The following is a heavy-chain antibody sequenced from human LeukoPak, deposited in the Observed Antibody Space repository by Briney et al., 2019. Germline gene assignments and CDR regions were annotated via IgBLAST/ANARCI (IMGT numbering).Heavy chain of an antibody. Sequence: PGGSLRLSCAASGFTFSSYDMHWVRQATGKGLEWVSAIGTAGDTYYPGSVKGRFTISRENAKNSLYLQMNSLRAGDTAVYYCARDYYGSGMDVWGKGTTVTVSS. V-gene: IGHV3-13*01. D-gene: IGHD3-10*01. CDR1: GFTFSSYD. J-gene: IGHJ6*04. CDR2: IGTAGDT. CDR3: ARDYYGSGMDV.